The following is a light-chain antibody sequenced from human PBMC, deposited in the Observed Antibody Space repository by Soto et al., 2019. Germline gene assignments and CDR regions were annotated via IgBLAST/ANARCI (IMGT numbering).Light chain of an antibody. CDR1: SSDVGSYNL. CDR2: EGS. Sequence: QSVPTQPASVSGSPGQSITISCTGTSSDVGSYNLVSWYQQHPGKAPKLIIYEGSKRPSGVSNRFSGSKSGNTASLTISGLQAEDEADYYCCSYAGSTTVVFGGGTKLTVL. J-gene: IGLJ2*01. V-gene: IGLV2-23*01. CDR3: CSYAGSTTVV.